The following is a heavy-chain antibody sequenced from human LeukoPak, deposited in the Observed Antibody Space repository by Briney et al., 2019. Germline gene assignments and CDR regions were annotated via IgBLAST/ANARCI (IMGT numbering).Heavy chain of an antibody. D-gene: IGHD2-2*01. J-gene: IGHJ6*02. CDR1: GFTFSSHW. V-gene: IGHV3-30-3*01. Sequence: GGSLRLSCAASGFTFSSHWMTWVCQAPGKGLEWVAVISYDGSNKYYADSVKGRFTISRDNSKNTLYLQMNSLRAEDTAVYYCARIRSYQHTSMGGYYGMDVWGQGTTVTVSS. CDR3: ARIRSYQHTSMGGYYGMDV. CDR2: ISYDGSNK.